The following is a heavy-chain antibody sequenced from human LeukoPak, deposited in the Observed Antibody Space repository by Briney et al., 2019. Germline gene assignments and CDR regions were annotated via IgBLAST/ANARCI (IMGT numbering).Heavy chain of an antibody. Sequence: ASVTVSCTPSGYTFTTYYLHWVRQAPGQGLEWMGWINPKNGGTYYAQKFQGRFTMTRDTSINTAYMELSGLTSDDTAVYYCARDPSNRYYTDVWGTGTTVTVSS. CDR3: ARDPSNRYYTDV. D-gene: IGHD1-14*01. CDR2: INPKNGGT. V-gene: IGHV1-2*02. J-gene: IGHJ6*03. CDR1: GYTFTTYY.